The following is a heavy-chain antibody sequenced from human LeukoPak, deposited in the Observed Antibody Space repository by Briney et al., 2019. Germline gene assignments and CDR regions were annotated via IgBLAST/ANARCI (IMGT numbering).Heavy chain of an antibody. CDR1: GGSISSSSYY. D-gene: IGHD6-19*01. V-gene: IGHV4-39*07. Sequence: SETLSLTCTVSGGSISSSSYYWGWIRQPPGKGLEWIGSIYYSGSTYYNPSLKSRVTISVDTSKNQFSLKLSSVTAADTAVYYCARVLGIAVAGTALDYYYMDVWGKGTTVTVSS. J-gene: IGHJ6*03. CDR3: ARVLGIAVAGTALDYYYMDV. CDR2: IYYSGST.